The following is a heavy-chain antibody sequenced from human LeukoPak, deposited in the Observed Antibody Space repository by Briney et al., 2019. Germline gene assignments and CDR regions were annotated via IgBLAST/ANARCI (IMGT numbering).Heavy chain of an antibody. CDR1: GYTFTTYG. CDR2: INTYNGNT. J-gene: IGHJ4*02. CDR3: ARKVAVAGRTRTTTYYFDY. Sequence: GASVKVSCQASGYTFTTYGITWVRQAPGQGPEWMGWINTYNGNTNYIQRLQGRVTMTTDTSTSTACMELRSLRSDDTAVYYCARKVAVAGRTRTTTYYFDYWGQGTLVTVSS. V-gene: IGHV1-18*01. D-gene: IGHD6-19*01.